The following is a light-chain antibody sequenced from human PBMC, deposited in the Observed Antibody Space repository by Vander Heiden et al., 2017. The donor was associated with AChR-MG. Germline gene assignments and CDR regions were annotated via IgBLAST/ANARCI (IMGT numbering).Light chain of an antibody. CDR3: QQRSNWPRT. Sequence: EIVLTQSPATLPLSPGERATLSCRASQSVSSYLAWYQQKPGQAPRLLIYDASNRATGIPARFSGSGSGTDFTLTISSLEPEDFAFYYCQQRSNWPRTFGQGTKLEI. CDR1: QSVSSY. V-gene: IGKV3-11*01. J-gene: IGKJ2*01. CDR2: DAS.